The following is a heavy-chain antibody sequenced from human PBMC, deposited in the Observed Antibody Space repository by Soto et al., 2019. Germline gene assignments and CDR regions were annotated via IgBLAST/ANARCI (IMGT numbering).Heavy chain of an antibody. V-gene: IGHV1-18*01. CDR1: GYTFTSYG. D-gene: IGHD6-19*01. J-gene: IGHJ4*02. Sequence: QVQLVQSGAEVKKPGAAVKVSCKASGYTFTSYGMSWVRQAPGQGLEWMGRISSYNGNTNYAQKFQGRVTMTTDTSTSTAYMELRSLRSDDTAVYYCARVFSSGPYSPADYWGLGTLVTVSS. CDR3: ARVFSSGPYSPADY. CDR2: ISSYNGNT.